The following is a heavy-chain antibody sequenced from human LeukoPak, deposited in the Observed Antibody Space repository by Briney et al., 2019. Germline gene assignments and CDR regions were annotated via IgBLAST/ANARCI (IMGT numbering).Heavy chain of an antibody. V-gene: IGHV3-21*01. D-gene: IGHD3-3*01. J-gene: IGHJ4*02. Sequence: GGSLRLSCAASGFTFSSYSMNWVRQAPGKGLEWVSSISSSSSYIYYADSVKGRFTISRDNAKNSLYLQMNSLRAADTAVYYCAREPASITIFGVVIISGQFDYWGQGTLVTVSS. CDR3: AREPASITIFGVVIISGQFDY. CDR2: ISSSSSYI. CDR1: GFTFSSYS.